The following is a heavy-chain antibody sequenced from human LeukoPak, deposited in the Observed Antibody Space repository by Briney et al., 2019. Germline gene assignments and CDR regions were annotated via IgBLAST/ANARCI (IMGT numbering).Heavy chain of an antibody. D-gene: IGHD3-22*01. Sequence: ASVKVSCEASGYTFTGYYMHWVRQAPGQGLEWMGWINPNSGGTNYAQKFQGRVTMTRDTSISTAYMELSRLRSDDTAVYYCARDGTSSGYVHYMDVWGKGTTVTVSS. V-gene: IGHV1-2*02. J-gene: IGHJ6*03. CDR2: INPNSGGT. CDR3: ARDGTSSGYVHYMDV. CDR1: GYTFTGYY.